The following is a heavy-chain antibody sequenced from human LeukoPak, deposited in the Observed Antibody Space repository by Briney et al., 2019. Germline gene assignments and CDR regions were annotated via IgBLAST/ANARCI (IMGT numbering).Heavy chain of an antibody. CDR1: GFTVSSNY. CDR2: IYSGGST. Sequence: GGSLRLSCAASGFTVSSNYMNWVRQAPGQGLEWVSVIYSGGSTCYADSVKGRFTISRDNYKNTLYLQMNSLREEDTAVYYCARGLRYSTGWYYCDYWGQGTLVTVSS. CDR3: ARGLRYSTGWYYCDY. D-gene: IGHD6-19*01. J-gene: IGHJ4*02. V-gene: IGHV3-66*01.